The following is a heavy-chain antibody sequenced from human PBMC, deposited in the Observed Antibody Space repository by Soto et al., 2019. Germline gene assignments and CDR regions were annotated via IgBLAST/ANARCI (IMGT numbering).Heavy chain of an antibody. Sequence: HPGGSLRLSCKVSGFIFSSYWMTWVRQAPGKGLEWVANIGQDGTEKYYADSVKGRFTIFRDNARNSLFLQMNSLRVDDTAVYYCEGGHAADFWGQGTMVTVSS. D-gene: IGHD6-13*01. CDR3: EGGHAADF. V-gene: IGHV3-7*04. CDR2: IGQDGTEK. J-gene: IGHJ4*02. CDR1: GFIFSSYW.